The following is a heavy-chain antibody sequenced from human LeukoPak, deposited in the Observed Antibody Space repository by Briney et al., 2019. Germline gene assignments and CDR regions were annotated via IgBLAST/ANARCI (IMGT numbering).Heavy chain of an antibody. Sequence: PGGSLRLSCAAFGFTFNNYWVHWVRQAPGKGLVWVSRVDSDGTTTAYADSVKGRFTISRDNSKNMLYLQMNSLRAEDTAVYYCARGSAYSHWGQGTLVTVSS. D-gene: IGHD3-22*01. CDR1: GFTFNNYW. J-gene: IGHJ4*02. CDR3: ARGSAYSH. CDR2: VDSDGTTT. V-gene: IGHV3-74*01.